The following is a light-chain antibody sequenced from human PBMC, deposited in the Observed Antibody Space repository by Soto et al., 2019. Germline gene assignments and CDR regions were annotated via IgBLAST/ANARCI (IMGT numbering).Light chain of an antibody. J-gene: IGLJ3*02. CDR2: SNN. Sequence: QSVLTQPPSASGTPGPRVTISCSGSSSNIGSNTVNWYQQLPGTAPKLLIYSNNQRPSGVPDRFSGFKSGTSASLAISGLQSEDDADYYCPSLYDSLNGCVFGGGTKLTVL. V-gene: IGLV1-44*01. CDR3: PSLYDSLNGCV. CDR1: SSNIGSNT.